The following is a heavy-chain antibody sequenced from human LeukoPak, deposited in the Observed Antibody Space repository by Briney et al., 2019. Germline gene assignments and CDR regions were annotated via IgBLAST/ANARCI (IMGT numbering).Heavy chain of an antibody. Sequence: SETLSLTCAVYGGSFSGYYWSWIRQPPGKGLEWVGEINHSGSTNYNPSLKSRVTISVDTSKNQFSLKLSSVTAADTAVYYCARAYCSSTSCPASTGGYFQHWGQGTLVTVSS. V-gene: IGHV4-34*01. CDR3: ARAYCSSTSCPASTGGYFQH. CDR2: INHSGST. J-gene: IGHJ1*01. CDR1: GGSFSGYY. D-gene: IGHD2-2*01.